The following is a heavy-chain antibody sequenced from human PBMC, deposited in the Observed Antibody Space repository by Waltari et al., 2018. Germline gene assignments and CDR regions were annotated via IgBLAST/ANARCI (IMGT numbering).Heavy chain of an antibody. CDR2: IWYDGSNK. J-gene: IGHJ4*02. CDR3: AREGSSSGVDY. D-gene: IGHD6-25*01. Sequence: QVQLVESGGGVVQPGRSLRLSWAASGFHFSCCGLQWLRQAPGTGLEGVAVIWYDGSNKYYADSVKGRFTISRDNSKNTLYLQMNSLRAEDTAVYYCAREGSSSGVDYWGQGTLVTVSS. CDR1: GFHFSCCG. V-gene: IGHV3-33*01.